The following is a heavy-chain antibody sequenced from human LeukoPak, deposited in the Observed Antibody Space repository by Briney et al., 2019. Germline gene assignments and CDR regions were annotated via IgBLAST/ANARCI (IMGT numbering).Heavy chain of an antibody. J-gene: IGHJ6*02. CDR3: ARVQYSSGWKFYYYGMDV. V-gene: IGHV1-3*01. CDR2: INAGNGNT. D-gene: IGHD6-19*01. CDR1: GYTFTSYY. Sequence: ASVKVSFKASGYTFTSYYMHWVRQAPGQRLEWMGWINAGNGNTKYSQKFQGRVTITRDTSASTAYMELSSLRSEDTAVYYCARVQYSSGWKFYYYGMDVWGQGTTVTVSS.